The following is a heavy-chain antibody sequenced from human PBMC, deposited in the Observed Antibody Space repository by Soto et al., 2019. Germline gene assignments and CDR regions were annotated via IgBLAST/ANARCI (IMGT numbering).Heavy chain of an antibody. CDR1: GYTFTGYY. J-gene: IGHJ5*02. CDR3: ARVARYCSGGSCYFWFDP. V-gene: IGHV1-2*02. Sequence: ASVKVSCKASGYTFTGYYMHWVRQAPGQGXEWMGWINPNSGGTNYAQKFQGRVTMTRDTSISTAYMELSRLRSDDTAVYYCARVARYCSGGSCYFWFDPWGQGTLVTVSS. CDR2: INPNSGGT. D-gene: IGHD2-15*01.